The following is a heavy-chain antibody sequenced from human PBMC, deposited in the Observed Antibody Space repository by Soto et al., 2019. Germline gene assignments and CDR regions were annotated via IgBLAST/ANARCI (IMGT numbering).Heavy chain of an antibody. CDR3: ARDDDVTREYYYYGMDV. CDR2: IIPIFGTA. J-gene: IGHJ6*02. Sequence: GASVKVSCKASGGTFSSYAISWVRQAPGQGLEWMGGIIPIFGTANYAQKFQGRVTITADESTSTAYMELSSLRSEDTAVYYCARDDDVTREYYYYGMDVWGQGTTVTVS. CDR1: GGTFSSYA. V-gene: IGHV1-69*13. D-gene: IGHD4-17*01.